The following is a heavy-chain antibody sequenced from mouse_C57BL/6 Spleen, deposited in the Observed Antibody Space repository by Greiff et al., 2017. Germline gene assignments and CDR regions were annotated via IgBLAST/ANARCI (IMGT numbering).Heavy chain of an antibody. CDR2: ISRGSSTI. Sequence: EVKLMESGGGLVKPGGSLKLSCAASGFTFSDYGMHWVRQAPETGLEWVAYISRGSSTIYYADTVKGRFTISRDNAKNTLFLRMTSLRSEDTSMYYCARNYYYGSSLYAMDYWGQGTSVTVSS. V-gene: IGHV5-17*01. CDR1: GFTFSDYG. D-gene: IGHD1-1*01. CDR3: ARNYYYGSSLYAMDY. J-gene: IGHJ4*01.